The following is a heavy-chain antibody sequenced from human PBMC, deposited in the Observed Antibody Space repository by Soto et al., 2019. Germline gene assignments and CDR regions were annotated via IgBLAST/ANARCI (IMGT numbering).Heavy chain of an antibody. CDR1: GGSFSGYY. V-gene: IGHV4-34*01. CDR2: INHSGST. CDR3: ARVSRRRDFDY. J-gene: IGHJ4*02. Sequence: SETLSLTCAVYGGSFSGYYWSWIRQPPGKGLEWIGEINHSGSTNYNPSLKSRVTISVDTSKNQFSLKLSSVTAADTAVYYCARVSRRRDFDYWGQGTLVTVSS.